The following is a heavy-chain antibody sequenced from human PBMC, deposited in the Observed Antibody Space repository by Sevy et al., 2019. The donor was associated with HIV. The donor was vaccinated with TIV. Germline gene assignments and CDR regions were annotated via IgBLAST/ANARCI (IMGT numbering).Heavy chain of an antibody. D-gene: IGHD2-2*01. CDR1: GFTFSSYS. Sequence: GGSLRLSCAASGFTFSSYSMNWVRQAPGKGLEWVSSIRISSSYIYYADSVKGRFIISRDNAKNSLYLQMNSLRAEDTAVYYCARRGDCSSTSCFHFDYWGQGTLVTVSS. J-gene: IGHJ4*02. V-gene: IGHV3-21*01. CDR3: ARRGDCSSTSCFHFDY. CDR2: IRISSSYI.